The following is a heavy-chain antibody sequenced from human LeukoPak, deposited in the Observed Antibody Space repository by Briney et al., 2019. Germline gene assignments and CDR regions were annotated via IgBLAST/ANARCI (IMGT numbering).Heavy chain of an antibody. V-gene: IGHV4-39*01. CDR1: GGSISSSSYY. J-gene: IGHJ6*03. CDR3: ARGGGYSYGFYYYYYMDV. Sequence: SETLSLTCTVSGGSISSSSYYWGWIRQPPGKGLEWIGSIYYSGSTYYNPSLKSRVTISIDTSKNQFSLRLTSVTAADTAVYYCARGGGYSYGFYYYYYMDVWGKGTTVTVSS. D-gene: IGHD5-18*01. CDR2: IYYSGST.